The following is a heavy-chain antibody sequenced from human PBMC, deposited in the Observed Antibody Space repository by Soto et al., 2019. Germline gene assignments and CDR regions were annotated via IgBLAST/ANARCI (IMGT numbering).Heavy chain of an antibody. CDR1: GFTFDDYA. V-gene: IGHV3-9*01. CDR2: ISWNSGSI. D-gene: IGHD3-3*01. J-gene: IGHJ4*02. CDR3: AKGSSYDFWSGFNY. Sequence: EVQLVESGGGLVQPGRSLRLSCEVSGFTFDDYAMHWVRQAPGKGLEWVSGISWNSGSIDYADSVKGRFTISRDNAKNSLSLQMNSLRTEDTALYYCAKGSSYDFWSGFNYWGQGTLVTVSS.